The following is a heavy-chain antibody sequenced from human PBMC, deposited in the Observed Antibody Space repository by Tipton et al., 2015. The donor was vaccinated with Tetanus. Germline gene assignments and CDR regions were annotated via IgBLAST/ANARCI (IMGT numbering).Heavy chain of an antibody. D-gene: IGHD2/OR15-2a*01. CDR3: SSSPGNQYLAFFDY. CDR2: TYYRSRWYN. V-gene: IGHV6-1*01. Sequence: GLVKPSQTLSLTCAISGDSVSSNSAAWNWIRQSPSRGLEWLARTYYRSRWYNDYALSVKSRITISPDTSKNQFSLQLNSVTPDDTAVYYCSSSPGNQYLAFFDYWGRGTLVTVSS. J-gene: IGHJ4*02. CDR1: GDSVSSNSAA.